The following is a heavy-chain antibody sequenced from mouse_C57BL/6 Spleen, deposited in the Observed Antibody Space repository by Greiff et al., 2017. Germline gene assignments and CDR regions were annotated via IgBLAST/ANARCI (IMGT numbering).Heavy chain of an antibody. J-gene: IGHJ3*01. CDR1: GYTFTSYW. Sequence: QVQLQQPGAELVKPGASVKMSCKASGYTFTSYWITWVKQRPGQGLEWIGDIYPGSGSTNYNEKFKSKATLTVDTASSTAYMQLSSLTSEDSAVYYCARWGADDSSFAYWDQGTLVTVSA. CDR2: IYPGSGST. D-gene: IGHD2-4*01. CDR3: ARWGADDSSFAY. V-gene: IGHV1-55*01.